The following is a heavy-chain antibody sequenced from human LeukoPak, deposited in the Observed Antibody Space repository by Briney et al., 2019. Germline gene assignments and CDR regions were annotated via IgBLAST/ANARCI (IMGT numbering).Heavy chain of an antibody. D-gene: IGHD6-19*01. J-gene: IGHJ4*02. V-gene: IGHV3-23*01. CDR2: VSGSGGST. Sequence: PGGSLRLSCAASGFTFSNYAMSWVRQAPGKGLEWVSAVSGSGGSTNYADSAKGRITISRDNAKNSLYLQMNSLRAEDTAVYYCARGWYNSGYYCDYWGQGTLVTVSS. CDR3: ARGWYNSGYYCDY. CDR1: GFTFSNYA.